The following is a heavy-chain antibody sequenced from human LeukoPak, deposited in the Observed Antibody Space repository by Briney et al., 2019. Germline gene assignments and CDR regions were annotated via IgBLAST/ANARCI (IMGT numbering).Heavy chain of an antibody. V-gene: IGHV1-2*02. D-gene: IGHD3-22*01. Sequence: ASVKVSCKASGYTFTGYYMHLVRQAPGQGLEWMGWINPNSGGTNYAQKFQGRVTMTRDTSISTAYMELSRLRSDDTAVYYCARVHYYDTKYYFDYWGQGTPVTVSS. J-gene: IGHJ4*02. CDR1: GYTFTGYY. CDR3: ARVHYYDTKYYFDY. CDR2: INPNSGGT.